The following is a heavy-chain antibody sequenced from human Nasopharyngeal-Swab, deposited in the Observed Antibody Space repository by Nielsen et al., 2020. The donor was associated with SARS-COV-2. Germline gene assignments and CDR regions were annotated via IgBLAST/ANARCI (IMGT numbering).Heavy chain of an antibody. Sequence: GGSLRLSCAASNFSFSSHAMHWVRQAPGKGLEWVAVIAYDGSNKYYVDSVRGRFIISRDNSKNTLYLQMNSLRSEDTAVYYCVRGYGGNSEVDAFDIWGQGTMVTVSS. J-gene: IGHJ3*02. D-gene: IGHD4-23*01. CDR2: IAYDGSNK. CDR1: NFSFSSHA. CDR3: VRGYGGNSEVDAFDI. V-gene: IGHV3-30*04.